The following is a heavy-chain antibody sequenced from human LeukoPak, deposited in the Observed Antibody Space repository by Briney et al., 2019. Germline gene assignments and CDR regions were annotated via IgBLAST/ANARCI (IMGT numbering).Heavy chain of an antibody. CDR3: ARLRYCSSTSCLLFDY. Sequence: SETLSLTCAVSGYSISSGYYWGWIRQPPGKGLEWIGEINHSGSTNYNPSLKSRVTISVDTSKNQFSLKLSSVTAADTAVYYCARLRYCSSTSCLLFDYWGQGTLVTVSS. D-gene: IGHD2-2*01. V-gene: IGHV4-38-2*01. CDR1: GYSISSGYY. J-gene: IGHJ4*02. CDR2: INHSGST.